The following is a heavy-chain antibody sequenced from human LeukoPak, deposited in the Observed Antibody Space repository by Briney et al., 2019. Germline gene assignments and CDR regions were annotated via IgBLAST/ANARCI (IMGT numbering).Heavy chain of an antibody. D-gene: IGHD2-21*01. CDR1: GGSISSSTYY. CDR3: VRGSTLRHYQY. V-gene: IGHV4-39*01. CDR2: IYYSGCT. Sequence: PSETLSLTCTVSGGSISSSTYYWGWLRPPPGKGLEWIGSIYYSGCTYYNPSLKSRVTVSVDTSKNQFSLKLSSVTAADTAVYYCVRGSTLRHYQYWGQGTLVTVPS. J-gene: IGHJ4*02.